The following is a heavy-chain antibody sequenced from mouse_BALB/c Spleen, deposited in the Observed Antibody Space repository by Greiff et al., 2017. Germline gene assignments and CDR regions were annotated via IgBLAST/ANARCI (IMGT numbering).Heavy chain of an antibody. D-gene: IGHD2-10*02. Sequence: EVKVVESGGGLVKPGGSLKLSCAASGFTFSSYAMSWVRQTPEKRLEWVASISSGGSTYYPDSVKGRFTISRDNARNILYLQMSSLRSEDTAMYYCARSTYGNSLDYWGQGTTLTVSS. J-gene: IGHJ2*01. CDR3: ARSTYGNSLDY. CDR1: GFTFSSYA. CDR2: ISSGGST. V-gene: IGHV5-6-5*01.